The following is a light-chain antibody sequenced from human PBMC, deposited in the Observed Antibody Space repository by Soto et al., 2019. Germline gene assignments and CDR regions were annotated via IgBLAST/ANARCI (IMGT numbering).Light chain of an antibody. V-gene: IGKV1-39*01. CDR1: QSISSY. J-gene: IGKJ1*01. CDR2: AAS. CDR3: QQSYSTPWT. Sequence: DIQMTQSPSSLSASVGDRVTITCRASQSISSYLNWYQQKPGKAPKLLIYAASSLQSGLSSRFSGSGSGTDFTLTISSLQPEDFANYFCQQSYSTPWTFGQGTKVEIK.